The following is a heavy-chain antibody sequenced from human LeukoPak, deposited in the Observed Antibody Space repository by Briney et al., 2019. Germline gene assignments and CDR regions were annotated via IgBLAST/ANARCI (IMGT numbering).Heavy chain of an antibody. CDR2: ISGSGGST. CDR1: GFTFSNYA. V-gene: IGHV3-23*01. CDR3: AKDPDGTSGICYTFFDY. J-gene: IGHJ4*02. Sequence: PGGSLRLSCAASGFTFSNYAMSWVRQAPGKGLEWVSAISGSGGSTYYADSVKGRFTISRDNSKNTLYLQMNSLRAEDTAVYYCAKDPDGTSGICYTFFDYWGQGTLVTVSS. D-gene: IGHD2-8*01.